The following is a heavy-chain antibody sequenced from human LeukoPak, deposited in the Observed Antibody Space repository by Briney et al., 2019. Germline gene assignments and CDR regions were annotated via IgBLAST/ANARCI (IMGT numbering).Heavy chain of an antibody. CDR1: GGSLSRGSKY. CDR3: ARDLRCSGSYSKGNY. Sequence: SETLSLTCTDSGGSLSRGSKYCGWVRLPPGKGLEWIGYIYCSGSTNYNPSFKSRVTISVDTSKNQFSQNLSSVTAADTAMYYCARDLRCSGSYSKGNYWGQGTLVTVSS. D-gene: IGHD3-10*02. J-gene: IGHJ4*02. CDR2: IYCSGST. V-gene: IGHV4-61*01.